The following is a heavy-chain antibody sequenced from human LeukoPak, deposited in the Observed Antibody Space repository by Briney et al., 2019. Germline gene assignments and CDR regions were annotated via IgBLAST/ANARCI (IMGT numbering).Heavy chain of an antibody. Sequence: GGSLRLSCAASGFTFSSYDMHCVRQATGKGVEWVSAIGTAGDTYYPGSVKGRFTISRENAKNSLYLQMNSLRAGDTAVYYCARVAPWDYYGMDVWGQGTTVTVSS. CDR2: IGTAGDT. J-gene: IGHJ6*02. D-gene: IGHD2-15*01. V-gene: IGHV3-13*01. CDR3: ARVAPWDYYGMDV. CDR1: GFTFSSYD.